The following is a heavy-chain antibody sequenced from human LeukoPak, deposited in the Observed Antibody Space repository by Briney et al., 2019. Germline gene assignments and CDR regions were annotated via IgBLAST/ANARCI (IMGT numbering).Heavy chain of an antibody. V-gene: IGHV3-7*01. CDR2: IKQDGSEK. D-gene: IGHD5-18*01. Sequence: PGRSLRLSCAASGFTFSSYWMSWVRQAPGKGLEWVANIKQDGSEKYYVDSVKGRFTISRDNAKNSLYLQMNSLRAEDTAVYYCAKLPGDDTAMPQESDYWGQGTLVTVSS. CDR3: AKLPGDDTAMPQESDY. J-gene: IGHJ4*02. CDR1: GFTFSSYW.